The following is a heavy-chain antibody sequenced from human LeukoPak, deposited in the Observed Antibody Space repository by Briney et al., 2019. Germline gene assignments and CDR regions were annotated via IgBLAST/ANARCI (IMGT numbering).Heavy chain of an antibody. CDR2: ISGNGINT. Sequence: GGSLRLSCATSGFTFNIYAMNWVRQAPGKGLEWVSIISGNGINTYYADSVKGRFTISRDDSKNTLYLQMNSLRVDDTAMYYCASGVSDWGKGTLVTVAS. J-gene: IGHJ4*02. CDR1: GFTFNIYA. V-gene: IGHV3-23*01. CDR3: ASGVSD. D-gene: IGHD3-16*01.